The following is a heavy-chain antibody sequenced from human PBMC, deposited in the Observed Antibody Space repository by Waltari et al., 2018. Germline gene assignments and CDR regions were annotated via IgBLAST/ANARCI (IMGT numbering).Heavy chain of an antibody. CDR3: ARLGFCSGGSCPDFDY. V-gene: IGHV1-69*15. CDR2: ISPIFGTS. CDR1: GGTFSSYA. J-gene: IGHJ4*02. D-gene: IGHD2-15*01. Sequence: QVQLVQSGAEVKKPVSSVTVSCKPSGGTFSSYAMCWVRQSSGQGLEWMGRISPIFGTSKCARKFQGRVTITADESTSTAYMGLSSLRCEDTAVYYCARLGFCSGGSCPDFDYWGQGTLVTVSS.